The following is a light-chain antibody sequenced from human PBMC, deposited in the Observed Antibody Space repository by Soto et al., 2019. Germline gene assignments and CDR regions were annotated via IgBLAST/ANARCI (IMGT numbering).Light chain of an antibody. CDR1: SSNIGAGYD. Sequence: QSVLTQPPSVSGAPGQRVTISCTGSSSNIGAGYDVHWYQQLPGTAPKLLIYGNSNRPSGVPDRFSGSKSGTSASLAITGLQADDEADYYCQSYDSRLSGLVFGTGKKMPVL. V-gene: IGLV1-40*01. J-gene: IGLJ1*01. CDR2: GNS. CDR3: QSYDSRLSGLV.